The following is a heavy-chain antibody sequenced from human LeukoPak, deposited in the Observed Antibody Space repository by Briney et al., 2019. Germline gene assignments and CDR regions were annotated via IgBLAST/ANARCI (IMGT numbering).Heavy chain of an antibody. D-gene: IGHD3-22*01. J-gene: IGHJ3*02. CDR1: EFTFSRYW. V-gene: IGHV3-7*01. CDR3: ARVSSGYQDDAFDI. Sequence: GGSLRLSCAASEFTFSRYWMTWVRQAPGRGLEWVGNIKEDGSQDYYADSVKGRFTISRDNSKNSLYLRINSLRAEDTAVYYCARVSSGYQDDAFDIWGQGTMVTVPS. CDR2: IKEDGSQD.